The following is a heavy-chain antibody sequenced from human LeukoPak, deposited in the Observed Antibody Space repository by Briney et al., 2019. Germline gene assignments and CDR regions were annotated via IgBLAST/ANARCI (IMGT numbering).Heavy chain of an antibody. CDR3: ARTAPPQFGGVIVVAQYYMDV. Sequence: GGSLRLSCAASAFTFSSYSMNWVRQAPGKGLEWVSSISTSSRYIYYADSVKGRFTISTDNAKNSLYLQMNSLRAGDTAVYYCARTAPPQFGGVIVVAQYYMDVWVKGATVTVSS. CDR2: ISTSSRYI. V-gene: IGHV3-21*01. CDR1: AFTFSSYS. D-gene: IGHD3-16*02. J-gene: IGHJ6*03.